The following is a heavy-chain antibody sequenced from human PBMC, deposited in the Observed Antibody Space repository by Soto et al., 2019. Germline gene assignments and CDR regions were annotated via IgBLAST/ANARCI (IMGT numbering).Heavy chain of an antibody. J-gene: IGHJ4*02. V-gene: IGHV3-64*01. D-gene: IGHD1-26*01. CDR2: ISSNGGST. CDR1: GFPFSSYS. Sequence: GGSLSLSCAASGFPFSSYSMHWVRQAPGKGLEYVSAISSNGGSTYYANSVKGRFTISRDNSKNTLYLQMGSLRAEDMAVYYCAREGGSYYFDYWGQGTLVTVSS. CDR3: AREGGSYYFDY.